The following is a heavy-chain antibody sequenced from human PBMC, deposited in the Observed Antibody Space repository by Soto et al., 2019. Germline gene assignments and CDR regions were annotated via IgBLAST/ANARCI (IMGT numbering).Heavy chain of an antibody. J-gene: IGHJ5*02. V-gene: IGHV1-69*06. CDR2: IIPIFGTA. CDR3: AREDGSGSYNWFDP. CDR1: GGTFSSYA. Sequence: QVQLVQSGAEVKKPGSSVKVSCKASGGTFSSYAISWVRQAPGQGLEWMGGIIPIFGTANYAQKFQGRVTITADKSPSTASMELSSLRSEDTAVYYCAREDGSGSYNWFDPWGQGTLVTVSS. D-gene: IGHD3-10*01.